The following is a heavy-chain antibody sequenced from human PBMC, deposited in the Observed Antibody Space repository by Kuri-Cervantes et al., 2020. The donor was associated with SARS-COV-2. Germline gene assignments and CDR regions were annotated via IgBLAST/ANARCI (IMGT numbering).Heavy chain of an antibody. CDR2: IYTSGST. Sequence: SETLSLTCTVSGYSISSGYYWGWIRQPAGKGLEWIGRIYTSGSTNYNPSLKSRVTMSVDTSKNQFSLKLSSVTAADTAVYYCAREGGIAVAGTGFDYWGQGTLVTVSS. D-gene: IGHD6-19*01. J-gene: IGHJ4*02. CDR3: AREGGIAVAGTGFDY. V-gene: IGHV4-4*07. CDR1: GYSISSGYY.